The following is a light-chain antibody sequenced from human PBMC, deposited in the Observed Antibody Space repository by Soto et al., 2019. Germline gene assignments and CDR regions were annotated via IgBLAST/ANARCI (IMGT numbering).Light chain of an antibody. V-gene: IGKV3D-20*02. CDR1: QSVNSNY. CDR2: DTS. J-gene: IGKJ2*01. CDR3: QQYNHWPS. Sequence: EIVLMQSPGTLSLSPGEGATLSCRASQSVNSNYLAWYQQKPGQAPTVLIFDTSRRATGVPDRFSGSGSGTDFTLTISRLEPDDFAVYYCQQYNHWPSFGQGTKLEIK.